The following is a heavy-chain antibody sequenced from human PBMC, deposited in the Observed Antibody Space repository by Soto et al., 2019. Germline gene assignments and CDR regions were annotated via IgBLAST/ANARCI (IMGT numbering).Heavy chain of an antibody. J-gene: IGHJ4*02. Sequence: SETLSLTCAVYGGSFSGYYWSWIRQPPGKGLEWIGEINHSGSTNYNPSLKSRVTISVDTSKNQFSLKLSSVTAADTAVYYCARTMHDDFWSGYYDYWGQGTLVTVSS. V-gene: IGHV4-34*01. CDR2: INHSGST. CDR3: ARTMHDDFWSGYYDY. CDR1: GGSFSGYY. D-gene: IGHD3-3*01.